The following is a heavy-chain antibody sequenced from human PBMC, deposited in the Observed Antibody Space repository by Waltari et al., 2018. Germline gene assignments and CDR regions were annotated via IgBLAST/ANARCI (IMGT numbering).Heavy chain of an antibody. CDR1: GGSLSGYH. D-gene: IGHD3-3*01. CDR3: ARVFGYYYYYMDV. V-gene: IGHV4-34*02. CDR2: INDSGRT. Sequence: QVQLQQWGAGLLKPSETLSLTCDVSGGSLSGYHWTWIRQPPGKGLEWIGEINDSGRTTHNPSLESRVTVSIDTANNQFSLRVRSVTAADTAVYYCARVFGYYYYYMDVWGKGTTVTISS. J-gene: IGHJ6*03.